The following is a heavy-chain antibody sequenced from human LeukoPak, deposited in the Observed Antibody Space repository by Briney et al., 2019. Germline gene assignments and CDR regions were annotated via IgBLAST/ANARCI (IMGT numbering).Heavy chain of an antibody. CDR1: GGSMSPYH. Sequence: NPSETLSLTCTVSGGSMSPYHWGWIRQPPGKGLEWTGYIYYSGSTNYNPSLNSRVTISVDTSKNQFSLKLSSVTAADTAVYYCASYYGSGNALHDYFDYWGQGTLVTVSS. V-gene: IGHV4-59*08. J-gene: IGHJ4*02. D-gene: IGHD3-10*01. CDR3: ASYYGSGNALHDYFDY. CDR2: IYYSGST.